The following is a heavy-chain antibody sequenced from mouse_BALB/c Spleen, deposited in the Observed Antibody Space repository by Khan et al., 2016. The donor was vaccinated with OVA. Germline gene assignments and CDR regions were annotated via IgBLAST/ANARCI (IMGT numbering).Heavy chain of an antibody. CDR3: TGHGYVAWFTY. D-gene: IGHD2-2*01. CDR1: GYSFTSYY. V-gene: IGHV1S135*01. CDR2: VDPFSGGT. J-gene: IGHJ3*01. Sequence: VRLQQSGPELMKPGASVKISCKASGYSFTSYYLHWVMQSHGESLEWIGYVDPFSGGTTYNQKFKGKATLTVDKSSSTAYMHLSNLTSEDSAVYYCTGHGYVAWFTYWGQGTLVTVSA.